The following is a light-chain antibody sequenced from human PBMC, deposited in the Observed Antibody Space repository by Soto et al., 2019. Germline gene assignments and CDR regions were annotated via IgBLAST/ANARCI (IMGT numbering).Light chain of an antibody. V-gene: IGLV2-14*01. Sequence: QSALTQPASVSGSPGQSITISCTGTSSDVGRYNYVSWYQQHPGKVPKLMIYDVSNRPSGVSNRFSGSKSGNTASLTISGLQAEDEADYYCSSFTSSNTVLFGGGTKLTVL. J-gene: IGLJ2*01. CDR2: DVS. CDR1: SSDVGRYNY. CDR3: SSFTSSNTVL.